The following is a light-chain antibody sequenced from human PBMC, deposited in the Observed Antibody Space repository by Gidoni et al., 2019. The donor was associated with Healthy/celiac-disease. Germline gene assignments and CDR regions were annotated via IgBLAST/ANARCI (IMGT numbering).Light chain of an antibody. Sequence: EIVLTHSPATLSLSPGERATLSCRASQSVSSYLAWYQQKPGQAPRLLIYDASNRATGIPARFSGSGSGTDFTITISSREPEDVAVYYCQQRSNWPPLTFGGGTKVEIK. V-gene: IGKV3-11*01. CDR1: QSVSSY. CDR2: DAS. CDR3: QQRSNWPPLT. J-gene: IGKJ4*01.